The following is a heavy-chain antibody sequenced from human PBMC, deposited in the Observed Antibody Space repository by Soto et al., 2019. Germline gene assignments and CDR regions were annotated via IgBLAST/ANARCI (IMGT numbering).Heavy chain of an antibody. CDR1: GGSISSGGYS. J-gene: IGHJ5*02. CDR3: ARGYYDILTGYYNNWFDP. Sequence: SETLSLTCAVSGGSISSGGYSWSWIRQPPGKGLEWIGYIYHSGSTYYNPSLKSRVTISVDRSKNQFSLKLSSVTAADTAVYYCARGYYDILTGYYNNWFDPWGQGTLVTVSS. CDR2: IYHSGST. D-gene: IGHD3-9*01. V-gene: IGHV4-30-2*01.